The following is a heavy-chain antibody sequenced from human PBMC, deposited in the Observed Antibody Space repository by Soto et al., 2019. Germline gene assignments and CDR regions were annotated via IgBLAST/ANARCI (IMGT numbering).Heavy chain of an antibody. V-gene: IGHV1-69*01. D-gene: IGHD5-18*01. CDR3: ARDLPRYGRRGPFDY. CDR1: GGTFSSYA. J-gene: IGHJ4*02. CDR2: IIPIFGTA. Sequence: QVQLVQSGAAVKKPGSSVKGSCKASGGTFSSYAISWVRQAPGQGLEWMGGIIPIFGTANYAQKFQGRVTSTADESTSTAYMELSSLRSEDTHVYYCARDLPRYGRRGPFDYWGQGTLVTVSS.